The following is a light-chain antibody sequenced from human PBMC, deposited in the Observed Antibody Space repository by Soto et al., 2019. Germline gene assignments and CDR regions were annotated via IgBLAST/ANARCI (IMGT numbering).Light chain of an antibody. Sequence: EIVLTQSPDTLSLSPGERATLSCRASQSVRNSLLAWYQQKPGQPHRLLIYDASTRATATQERFSGSGSGTDFTLTISRLEPEDFAVYYCHQYDSIVQTFGQGTKVDIK. CDR3: HQYDSIVQT. V-gene: IGKV3-20*01. J-gene: IGKJ1*01. CDR2: DAS. CDR1: QSVRNSL.